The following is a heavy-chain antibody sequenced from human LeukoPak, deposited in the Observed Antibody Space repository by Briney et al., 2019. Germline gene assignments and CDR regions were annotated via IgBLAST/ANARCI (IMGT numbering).Heavy chain of an antibody. D-gene: IGHD3-22*01. V-gene: IGHV3-23*01. Sequence: PGGSLRLSCAASGFTFSSYAMSWVRQAPGKGLEWVSAISGSGGSTYYADSVKGRFTISRDNSKNTLYLQMNSLRAEDTAVYYCAKDAPYYYDSSGSFDYWGQGTLVTVSS. J-gene: IGHJ4*02. CDR3: AKDAPYYYDSSGSFDY. CDR1: GFTFSSYA. CDR2: ISGSGGST.